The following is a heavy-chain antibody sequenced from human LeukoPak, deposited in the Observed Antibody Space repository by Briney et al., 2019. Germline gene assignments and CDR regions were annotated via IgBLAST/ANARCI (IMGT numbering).Heavy chain of an antibody. Sequence: GGSLRLSCAASGFTFSSYAMSWVRQAPGKGLEWVSAISGSGGSTYYADSVKGRFTIYRDNSKNTLYLQMNSLRAEDTAVYYCASRSSSSWYRYWGQGTLVTVSS. CDR3: ASRSSSSWYRY. V-gene: IGHV3-23*01. CDR1: GFTFSSYA. CDR2: ISGSGGST. D-gene: IGHD6-13*01. J-gene: IGHJ4*02.